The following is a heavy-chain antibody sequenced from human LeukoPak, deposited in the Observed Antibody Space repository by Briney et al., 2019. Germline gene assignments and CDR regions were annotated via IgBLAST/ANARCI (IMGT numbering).Heavy chain of an antibody. D-gene: IGHD2-21*02. CDR3: ARGPNCGGDCGDWYFDL. CDR1: GYTFTGYY. CDR2: INPSGGST. V-gene: IGHV1-46*01. J-gene: IGHJ2*01. Sequence: ASVKVSCKASGYTFTGYYMHWVRQAPGQGLEWVGIINPSGGSTSYAQKFQGRVTMTRDMSTSTVYMELSSLRSEDTAVYYCARGPNCGGDCGDWYFDLWGRGTLVTVSS.